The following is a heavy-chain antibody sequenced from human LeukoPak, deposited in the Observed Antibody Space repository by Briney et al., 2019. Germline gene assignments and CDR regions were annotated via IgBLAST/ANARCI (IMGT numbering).Heavy chain of an antibody. CDR1: GFTFSSYS. CDR3: ARVIVVVPAAPLGVDY. CDR2: IRSSSSTI. J-gene: IGHJ4*02. D-gene: IGHD2-2*01. Sequence: GGSLRLSCAASGFTFSSYSMNWVRQAPGKGLEWVSYIRSSSSTIYYADSVKGRFTISRDNAKNSLYLQMNSLRAEDTAVYYCARVIVVVPAAPLGVDYWGQGTLVTVSS. V-gene: IGHV3-48*01.